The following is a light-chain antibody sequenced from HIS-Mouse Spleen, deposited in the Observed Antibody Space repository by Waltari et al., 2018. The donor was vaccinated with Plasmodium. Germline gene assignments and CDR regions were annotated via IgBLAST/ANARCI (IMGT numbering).Light chain of an antibody. CDR3: YSTDSSGNHRV. CDR1: ALPQQY. CDR2: EDS. J-gene: IGLJ3*02. V-gene: IGLV3-10*01. Sequence: SYELTQPPSVSVSPGQTARLTFSAAALPQQYAYWYQQKSGQAPVLVIYEDSKRPSGIPERFSGSSSGTMATLTISGAQVEDEADYYCYSTDSSGNHRVFGGGTKLTVL.